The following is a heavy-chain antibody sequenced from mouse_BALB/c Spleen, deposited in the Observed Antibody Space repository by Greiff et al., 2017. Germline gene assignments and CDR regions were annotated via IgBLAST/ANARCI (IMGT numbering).Heavy chain of an antibody. D-gene: IGHD1-1*01. V-gene: IGHV5-9*03. CDR1: GFTFSSYT. J-gene: IGHJ2*01. Sequence: EVQVVESGGGLVKPGGSLKLSCAASGFTFSSYTMSWVRQTPEKRLEWVATISSGGGNTYYPDSVKGRFTISRDNAKNNLYLQMSSLRSEDTALYYCASSYYGSGGYYFDYWGQGTTLTVSS. CDR3: ASSYYGSGGYYFDY. CDR2: ISSGGGNT.